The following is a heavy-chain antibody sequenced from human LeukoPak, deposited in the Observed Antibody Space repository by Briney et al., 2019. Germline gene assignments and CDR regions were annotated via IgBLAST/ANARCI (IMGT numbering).Heavy chain of an antibody. CDR3: ARDHSEYQLLNYFDY. V-gene: IGHV3-30-3*01. CDR1: GFTFSSYA. D-gene: IGHD2-2*01. J-gene: IGHJ4*02. Sequence: GGSLRLSCAASGFTFSSYAMRWVRQAPGKGLEWVAVISYDGSNKYYADSVKGRFTISRDNSKNTLYLQMNSLRAEDTAVYYCARDHSEYQLLNYFDYWGQGTRVTVSS. CDR2: ISYDGSNK.